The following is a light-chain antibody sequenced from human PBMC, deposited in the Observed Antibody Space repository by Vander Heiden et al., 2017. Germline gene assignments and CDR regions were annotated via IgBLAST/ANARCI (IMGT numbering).Light chain of an antibody. V-gene: IGKV3-15*01. Sequence: EIVTTQSSATQSAATGERATPPCRASQSVSSNFAWYQLQPGHAPRLLIYGASTSATGIPARFSGRGSGKEFTLTNGSLQSEDFAVYYCQQYNNWPPYTFGPGTRPEIK. CDR1: QSVSSN. CDR2: GAS. J-gene: IGKJ2*01. CDR3: QQYNNWPPYT.